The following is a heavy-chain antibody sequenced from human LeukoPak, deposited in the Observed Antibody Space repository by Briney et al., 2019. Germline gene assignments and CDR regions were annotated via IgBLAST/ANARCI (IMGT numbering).Heavy chain of an antibody. CDR3: AKQLGYCNDCSCYFPY. CDR2: ISNNGGYT. Sequence: GGSLRLSCAASGFTFSSSAMSWVRQAPGKGLEWVSAISNNGGYTYYADSVQGRFTISRDNSKSTLCLEMKSLRAEDTAVYYCAKQLGYCNDCSCYFPYWGQGTLVTVSS. V-gene: IGHV3-23*01. J-gene: IGHJ4*02. CDR1: GFTFSSSA. D-gene: IGHD2-15*01.